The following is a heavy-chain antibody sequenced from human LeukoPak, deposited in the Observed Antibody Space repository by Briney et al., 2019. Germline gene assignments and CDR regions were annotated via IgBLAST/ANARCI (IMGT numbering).Heavy chain of an antibody. J-gene: IGHJ4*02. CDR1: GFTFSSYW. Sequence: GGSLRLSRAASGFTFSSYWMSWVRQAPGKGLEWVTNIKQDGSEKYYVDSVKGRFTISRDNAKNSLYLQMNSLRAEDTAVYYCARSAAYYDFWSDNDYWGQGTLVTVSS. CDR3: ARSAAYYDFWSDNDY. D-gene: IGHD3-3*01. V-gene: IGHV3-7*01. CDR2: IKQDGSEK.